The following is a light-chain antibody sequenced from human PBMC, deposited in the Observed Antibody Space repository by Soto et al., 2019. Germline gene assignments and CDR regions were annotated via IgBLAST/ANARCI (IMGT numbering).Light chain of an antibody. J-gene: IGKJ2*01. CDR2: GAS. CDR3: QQSGSAPPYT. CDR1: QSVSSSY. Sequence: EIVLTQSPGTLSLSPGERATLSCRASQSVSSSYLAWYQQKPGQAPRLLIYGASSSATGIPDRFSGSGYGTDFTLTISRLEHEAFAVYYCQQSGSAPPYTFGQR. V-gene: IGKV3-20*01.